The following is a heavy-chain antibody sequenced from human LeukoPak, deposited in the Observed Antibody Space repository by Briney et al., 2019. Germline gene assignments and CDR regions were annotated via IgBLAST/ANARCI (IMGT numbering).Heavy chain of an antibody. Sequence: SETLSLTCTVSGGSISSYYWSWIRQPPGKGLEWIGYIYYSGSTNYNPSLKSRVTISVDTSKNQFSLKLSSVTAADTAVYYCARVGFAIQIDYWGQGTLVTVSS. D-gene: IGHD2-21*01. V-gene: IGHV4-59*01. CDR3: ARVGFAIQIDY. CDR2: IYYSGST. CDR1: GGSISSYY. J-gene: IGHJ4*02.